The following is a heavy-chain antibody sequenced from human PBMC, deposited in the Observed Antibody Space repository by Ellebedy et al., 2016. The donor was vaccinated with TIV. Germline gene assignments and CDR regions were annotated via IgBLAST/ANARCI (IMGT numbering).Heavy chain of an antibody. CDR2: VFPTGST. CDR1: GDSISNYR. V-gene: IGHV4-4*07. J-gene: IGHJ4*02. D-gene: IGHD6-19*01. CDR3: AGGYSSAWTDY. Sequence: MPSETLSLTCTVSGDSISNYRWSWIRQPAGNGLEWIGRVFPTGSTNYNPSLTSRAAMSVDPPKNQCTLRLSSVTAADTAVYDCAGGYSSAWTDYWGQGTLVTVSS.